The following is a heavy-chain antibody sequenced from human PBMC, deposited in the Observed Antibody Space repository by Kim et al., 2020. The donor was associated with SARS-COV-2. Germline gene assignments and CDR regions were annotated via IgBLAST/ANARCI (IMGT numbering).Heavy chain of an antibody. CDR2: ISASSGST. Sequence: GGSLRLSCVGSGFIFSNYAMTWVRQAPGKGLEWVAGISASSGSTSFADSVLGRFTISRDNSTNTVYLQMSSLRAEDAAVYFCVTLVDYTFGSSDSWCPGT. CDR3: VTLVDYTFGSSDS. D-gene: IGHD4-4*01. V-gene: IGHV3-23*01. CDR1: GFIFSNYA. J-gene: IGHJ5*01.